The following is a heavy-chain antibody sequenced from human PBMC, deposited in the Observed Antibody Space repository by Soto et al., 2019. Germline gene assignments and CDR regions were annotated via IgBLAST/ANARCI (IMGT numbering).Heavy chain of an antibody. Sequence: VEQRGAGLLRPSETLSLTCGVSSGSFNAYYWSWIRPPPGKEPEWLGGVDQSGGTNYNPSLKSRVTISVDTSKKPFSLILTSVTAADTAVYYCARGHYSGPLKSRAFDLWGQGTVVTVSS. CDR2: VDQSGGT. D-gene: IGHD3-10*01. J-gene: IGHJ3*01. CDR3: ARGHYSGPLKSRAFDL. CDR1: SGSFNAYY. V-gene: IGHV4-34*01.